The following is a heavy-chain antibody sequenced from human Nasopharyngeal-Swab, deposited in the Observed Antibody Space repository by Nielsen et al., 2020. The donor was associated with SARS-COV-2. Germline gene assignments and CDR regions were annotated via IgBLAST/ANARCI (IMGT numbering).Heavy chain of an antibody. Sequence: ASVKVSCKASGYTFTSCYMHWVRQAPGQGLEWMGIISPSGGSTSYAQKFQGRVTMTRDTSTSTVYMELSSLRSEDTAVYYCARDKHPRDCSGGSCYLLDYWGQGTLVTVSS. D-gene: IGHD2-15*01. CDR3: ARDKHPRDCSGGSCYLLDY. J-gene: IGHJ4*02. CDR1: GYTFTSCY. CDR2: ISPSGGST. V-gene: IGHV1-46*01.